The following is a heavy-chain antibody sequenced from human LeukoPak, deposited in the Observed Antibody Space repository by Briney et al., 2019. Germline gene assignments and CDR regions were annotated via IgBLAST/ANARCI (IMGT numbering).Heavy chain of an antibody. Sequence: GASVKVSCQASGYTFSSYDINWVRQAAGQGLEWMGWMNPNSGKTGYAQKFQGRVTMTRDTSISTAYMELSRLTSEDTAVYYCARGPYSSSWYGYWGQGTLVTVSS. V-gene: IGHV1-8*01. D-gene: IGHD6-13*01. CDR3: ARGPYSSSWYGY. CDR1: GYTFSSYD. CDR2: MNPNSGKT. J-gene: IGHJ4*02.